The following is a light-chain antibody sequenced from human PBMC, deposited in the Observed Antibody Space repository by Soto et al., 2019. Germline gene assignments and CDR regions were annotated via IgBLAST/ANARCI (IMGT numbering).Light chain of an antibody. J-gene: IGKJ5*01. Sequence: VLTQSPATLSVSPGERATLSCRASQSVSSSYLAWYQQKPGQAPRLLIYGASSRATGIPDRFSGSGSGTDFTLTISRLEPEDFAVYYCQQYGSSPRTFGQGTRLEI. V-gene: IGKV3-20*01. CDR3: QQYGSSPRT. CDR2: GAS. CDR1: QSVSSSY.